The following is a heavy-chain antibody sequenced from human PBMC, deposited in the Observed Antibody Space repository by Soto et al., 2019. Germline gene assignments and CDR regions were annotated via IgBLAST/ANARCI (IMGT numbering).Heavy chain of an antibody. Sequence: GGSLRLSCAASGFTFSNYWFHWVRQAPGKGLVWVSRLNKDGRRTDYADSVKGRFTIFRDNARNTLYLQINSLRAEDTAVYYCGRDLGGVGSYWGQGSLGTVSA. D-gene: IGHD3-16*01. CDR1: GFTFSNYW. CDR3: GRDLGGVGSY. J-gene: IGHJ4*02. CDR2: LNKDGRRT. V-gene: IGHV3-74*01.